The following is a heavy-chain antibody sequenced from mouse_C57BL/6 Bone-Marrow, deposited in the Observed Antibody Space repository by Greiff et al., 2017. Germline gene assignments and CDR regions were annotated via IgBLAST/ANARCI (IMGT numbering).Heavy chain of an antibody. CDR1: GYTFTDYY. Sequence: VQLQQSGPVLVKPGASVKMSCKASGYTFTDYYMNWVKQSHGKSLEWIGVINPYNGGTSYNQKFKGKATLTVDKSSSTAYMELNSLTSEDSAVYYCARRSPYYFDYWGQGTTLTVSS. CDR3: ARRSPYYFDY. V-gene: IGHV1-19*01. J-gene: IGHJ2*01. CDR2: INPYNGGT.